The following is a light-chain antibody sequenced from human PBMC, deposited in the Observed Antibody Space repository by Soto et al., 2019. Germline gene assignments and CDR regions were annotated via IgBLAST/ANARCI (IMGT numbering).Light chain of an antibody. J-gene: IGKJ1*01. CDR3: QQYRDFPLT. CDR2: NPS. V-gene: IGKV3-20*01. Sequence: EIVLTQSPGTLSLSPGERATLSCRASQSVRSNYLAWYQQKPGQAPRLLIYNPSTRATGIPDRFSGSGSGTDFTLTISRLEPEDFALYYCQQYRDFPLTFGQGTQVEIQ. CDR1: QSVRSNY.